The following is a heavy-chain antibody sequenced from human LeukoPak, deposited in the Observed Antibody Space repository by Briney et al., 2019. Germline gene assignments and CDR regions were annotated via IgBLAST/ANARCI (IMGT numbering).Heavy chain of an antibody. CDR2: IKQDGSEK. V-gene: IGHV3-7*01. CDR3: ARDWWNGPDFDY. D-gene: IGHD1-1*01. CDR1: GFTFSIYW. J-gene: IGHJ4*02. Sequence: GGSLRLSCSASGFTFSIYWMSWVRQAPGKGLEWVANIKQDGSEKYYVDSVKGRFTISRDNAKNSLYLQMNSPRAEDTAVYYCARDWWNGPDFDYWGQGTLVTVSS.